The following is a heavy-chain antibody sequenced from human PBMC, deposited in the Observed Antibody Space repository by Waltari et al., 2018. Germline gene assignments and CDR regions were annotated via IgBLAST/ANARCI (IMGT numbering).Heavy chain of an antibody. Sequence: EYMGIIYPGDSDTRYSPSFQGQVTISADKSISTAYLQWSSLKASDTAMYYCARLLGDIVVVPAAGAFDYWGQGTLVTVSS. V-gene: IGHV5-51*01. J-gene: IGHJ4*02. CDR3: ARLLGDIVVVPAAGAFDY. D-gene: IGHD2-2*01. CDR2: IYPGDSDT.